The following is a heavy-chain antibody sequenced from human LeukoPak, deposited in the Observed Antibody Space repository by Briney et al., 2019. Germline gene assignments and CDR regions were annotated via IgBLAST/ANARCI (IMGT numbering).Heavy chain of an antibody. J-gene: IGHJ6*03. CDR2: ISGSGGST. V-gene: IGHV3-23*01. D-gene: IGHD3-10*01. CDR1: GFTFSSYG. Sequence: GGSLRLSCAASGFTFSSYGMSWVRQAPGKGLGWVSAISGSGGSTYYADSVKGRFTISGDNSKNTLYLQMNSLRAEDTAVYYCAKGWFGGYMDVWGKGTTVTISS. CDR3: AKGWFGGYMDV.